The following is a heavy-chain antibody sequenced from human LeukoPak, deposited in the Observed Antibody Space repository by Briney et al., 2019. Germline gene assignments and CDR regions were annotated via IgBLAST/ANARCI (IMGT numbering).Heavy chain of an antibody. V-gene: IGHV3-30-3*01. D-gene: IGHD2-2*01. CDR2: ISYDGSNK. J-gene: IGHJ4*02. CDR1: GFTFSSYA. CDR3: ARDQDIVVVPAAILDY. Sequence: PGGSLRLSCAASGFTFSSYAMHWVRQAPGKGLEWVAVISYDGSNKYYADPVKGRFTISRDNSKNTLYLQMNSLRAEDTAVYYCARDQDIVVVPAAILDYWGQGTLVTVSS.